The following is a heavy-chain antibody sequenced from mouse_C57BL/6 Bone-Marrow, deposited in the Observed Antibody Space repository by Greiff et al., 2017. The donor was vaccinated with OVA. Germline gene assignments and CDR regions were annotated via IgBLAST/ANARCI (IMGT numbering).Heavy chain of an antibody. Sequence: VQLQQSGPELVKPGASVKISCKASGYTFTDYYMNWVKQSHGKSLEWIGDINPNNGGTSYNQKFKGKATLTVDKSSSTAYMELRSLTSEDSAVYYCARSKNYGSDYAMDYWGQGTSVTVSS. J-gene: IGHJ4*01. CDR2: INPNNGGT. CDR1: GYTFTDYY. D-gene: IGHD1-1*01. V-gene: IGHV1-26*01. CDR3: ARSKNYGSDYAMDY.